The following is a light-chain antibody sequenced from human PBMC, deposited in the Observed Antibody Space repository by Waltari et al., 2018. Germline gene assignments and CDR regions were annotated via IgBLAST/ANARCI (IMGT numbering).Light chain of an antibody. Sequence: QVVLTQAPSASGSLGGSVKLTCSPSSGHINSANAWHQKQPGKGPRFLVKVNSDGTHTKGDGVPDRFSGSSSGTGRYLTISSLQSDDEAEYYCQTWGVDFWVFASGTKVTVL. CDR2: VNSDGTH. V-gene: IGLV4-69*01. CDR3: QTWGVDFWV. J-gene: IGLJ3*02. CDR1: SGHINSA.